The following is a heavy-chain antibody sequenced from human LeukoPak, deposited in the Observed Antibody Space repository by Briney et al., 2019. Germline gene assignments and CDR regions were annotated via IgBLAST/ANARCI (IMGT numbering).Heavy chain of an antibody. CDR1: GFTFDDYA. D-gene: IGHD1-26*01. CDR3: AKDLLVGASLVGVSNV. V-gene: IGHV3-23*01. J-gene: IGHJ3*01. Sequence: GGSLRLSCAASGFTFDDYAMNWVRQAPGKGLEWVSGITSNSGRTYYADSVKGRFTNSRDNSKNTLYLQMNSLRAEDTAVYYCAKDLLVGASLVGVSNVWGQGTVVTVSS. CDR2: ITSNSGRT.